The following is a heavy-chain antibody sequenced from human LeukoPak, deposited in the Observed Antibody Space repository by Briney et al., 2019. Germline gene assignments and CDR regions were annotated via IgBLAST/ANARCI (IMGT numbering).Heavy chain of an antibody. CDR1: GYTFITYG. V-gene: IGHV1-18*04. Sequence: ASVKVSCKASGYTFITYGMSWVRQAPGQGLEWMGWVSAYDGDTKYAQKFQGRVTMTTDTSTSTAYMELGSLRSDDTAVYFCARPLYYGSGSYFDYWGQGTLVTVSS. CDR3: ARPLYYGSGSYFDY. J-gene: IGHJ4*02. D-gene: IGHD3-10*01. CDR2: VSAYDGDT.